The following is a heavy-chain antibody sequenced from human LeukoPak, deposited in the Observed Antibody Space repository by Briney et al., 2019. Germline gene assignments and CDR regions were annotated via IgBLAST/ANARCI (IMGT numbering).Heavy chain of an antibody. V-gene: IGHV4-59*12. Sequence: PSETLSLTCTVSGGSISSYYWSWIRQPPGKGLEWIGYIYYSGSTYYNPSLKSRVTISVDTSKNQFSLKLSSVTAADTAVYYCARDFVDYWGQGTLVTVSS. CDR2: IYYSGST. CDR3: ARDFVDY. CDR1: GGSISSYY. J-gene: IGHJ4*02.